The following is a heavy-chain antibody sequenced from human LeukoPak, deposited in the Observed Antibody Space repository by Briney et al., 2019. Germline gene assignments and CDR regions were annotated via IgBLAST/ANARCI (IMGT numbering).Heavy chain of an antibody. CDR3: ARGLQLWSPFDY. D-gene: IGHD5-18*01. J-gene: IGHJ4*02. CDR2: ISAYNGNT. Sequence: ASVKVSCKASGYTFISYGISWVRQAPGQGLEWMGWISAYNGNTNYAQKLQGRVTMTTDTSTNTAYMGLGSLRSDDTAVYYCARGLQLWSPFDYWGQGTLVTVSS. CDR1: GYTFISYG. V-gene: IGHV1-18*01.